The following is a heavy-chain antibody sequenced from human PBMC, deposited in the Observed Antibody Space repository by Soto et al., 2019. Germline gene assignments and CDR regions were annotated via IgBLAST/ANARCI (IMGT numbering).Heavy chain of an antibody. J-gene: IGHJ5*01. CDR1: GYTFTSYD. Sequence: QVQLVQSGAEVKKPGASVKVSCKASGYTFTSYDINWVRQTAGQGLEWMGWMSPKTANTGYAQKFHDRVPMTRSTSISTAYMELSSLTSEDTAVYYCTGGPPNWGFDSWGQGAPVTVSS. V-gene: IGHV1-8*01. CDR3: TGGPPNWGFDS. CDR2: MSPKTANT. D-gene: IGHD7-27*01.